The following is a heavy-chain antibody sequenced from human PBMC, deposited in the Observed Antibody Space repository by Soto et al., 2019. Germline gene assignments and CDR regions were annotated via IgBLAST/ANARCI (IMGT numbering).Heavy chain of an antibody. D-gene: IGHD1-26*01. J-gene: IGHJ4*02. CDR3: AKDFARGPMGMSLDS. Sequence: QVQLVESGGGVVHPGRSLRLSCTASGFNFSDFGMHWVRQAPGKGLEWLALISSDGSNKFYADSVRGRFTVSIARSDNPLHLHMSAVKNEDTAMYYCAKDFARGPMGMSLDSWGQGTLVIVYS. V-gene: IGHV3-30*18. CDR1: GFNFSDFG. CDR2: ISSDGSNK.